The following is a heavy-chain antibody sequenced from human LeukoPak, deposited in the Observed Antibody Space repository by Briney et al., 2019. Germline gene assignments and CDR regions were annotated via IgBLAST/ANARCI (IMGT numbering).Heavy chain of an antibody. Sequence: ASVKVSCKASGYTFSNYAISWVRQAPGQGLQWMGWISGSNGRTKYSQQVQGRVTMTTDPSTSTVYMELRSLTSDDTAVYYCARDVAGSLDYWGQGTLVTVSS. J-gene: IGHJ4*02. CDR3: ARDVAGSLDY. CDR2: ISGSNGRT. V-gene: IGHV1-18*01. D-gene: IGHD1-26*01. CDR1: GYTFSNYA.